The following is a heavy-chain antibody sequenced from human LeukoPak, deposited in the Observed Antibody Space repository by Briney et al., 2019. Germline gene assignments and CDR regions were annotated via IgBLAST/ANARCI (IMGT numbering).Heavy chain of an antibody. CDR1: GYSFTSYW. CDR2: IYPSDSDI. Sequence: GESLKISCKGSGYSFTSYWIGWVRQMPGKGLEWMGIIYPSDSDIRYSPSFQGQVTISADKSISTAYLQWSSLKASDTAMYYCARGSSGLQYYFDYWGQGTLVTVSS. V-gene: IGHV5-51*01. D-gene: IGHD3-22*01. CDR3: ARGSSGLQYYFDY. J-gene: IGHJ4*02.